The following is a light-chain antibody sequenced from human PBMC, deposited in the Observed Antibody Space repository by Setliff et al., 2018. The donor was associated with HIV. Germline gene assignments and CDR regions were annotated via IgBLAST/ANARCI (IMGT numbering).Light chain of an antibody. J-gene: IGLJ1*01. CDR3: CSYAGSYTFYV. Sequence: LTQPRSVSGSPGQSVTISCTGTSSDVGGYNYVSWYQQHPGKAPKLMIYDVSKRPSGVPDRFSGSKSGNTASLTISGLQAEDEADYYCCSYAGSYTFYVFGTGTKV. CDR2: DVS. CDR1: SSDVGGYNY. V-gene: IGLV2-11*01.